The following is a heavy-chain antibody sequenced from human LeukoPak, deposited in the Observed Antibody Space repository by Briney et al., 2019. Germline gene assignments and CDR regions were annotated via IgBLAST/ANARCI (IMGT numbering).Heavy chain of an antibody. V-gene: IGHV3-74*01. CDR2: INTDVRKI. CDR3: ARDDYGDYVTDFFDY. CDR1: GFTFSNYW. D-gene: IGHD4-17*01. J-gene: IGHJ4*02. Sequence: PGGSLRLSCAASGFTFSNYWMHWVRQAPGKGLVWVSRINTDVRKIRYADAVKGRFTISRDNAKNSLYLQMNSLRAEDTAVYYCARDDYGDYVTDFFDYWGQGTLVTVSS.